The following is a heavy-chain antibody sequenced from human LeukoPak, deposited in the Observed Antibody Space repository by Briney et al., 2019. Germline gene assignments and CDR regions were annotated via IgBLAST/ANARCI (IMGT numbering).Heavy chain of an antibody. CDR3: ASVYSTGWYFDY. J-gene: IGHJ4*02. CDR1: GYTFTGYY. V-gene: IGHV1-2*02. CDR2: INPNSGGT. D-gene: IGHD6-19*01. Sequence: ASVKVSCKASGYTFTGYYMHWVRQAPGQGLEWMGWINPNSGGTNYAQKFQGRVTITRDTSISTAYMELSSLTSDDTAMYYCASVYSTGWYFDYWGQGTLVTVSS.